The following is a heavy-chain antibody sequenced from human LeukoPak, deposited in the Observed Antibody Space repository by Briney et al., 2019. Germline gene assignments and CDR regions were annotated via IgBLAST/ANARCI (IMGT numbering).Heavy chain of an antibody. CDR1: TFSFDDFA. V-gene: IGHV3-43*02. J-gene: IGHJ3*02. Sequence: PGGSLRLSCAASTFSFDDFAMHWVRQTPGKGLEWVSLISGDGGSTFFADSVKGRFTISRDISKNSLFLQMNSLRAEDTAVYYCARGLWFGELPPIWGQGTMVTVSS. CDR3: ARGLWFGELPPI. CDR2: ISGDGGST. D-gene: IGHD3-10*01.